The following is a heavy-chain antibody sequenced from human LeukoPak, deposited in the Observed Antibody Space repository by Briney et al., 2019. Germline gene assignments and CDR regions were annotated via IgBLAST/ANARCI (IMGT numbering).Heavy chain of an antibody. CDR3: ARDRYYYISGTYRLFDY. Sequence: GESLKISCKGSGYSFTSYWIGWVRQMPGKGLEWMGIIYPGDSDTRYSPSLQGQVTISADKSISTAYLQWSSLKASDTAMYYCARDRYYYISGTYRLFDYWGQGTLVTVSS. D-gene: IGHD3-10*01. J-gene: IGHJ4*02. CDR1: GYSFTSYW. CDR2: IYPGDSDT. V-gene: IGHV5-51*01.